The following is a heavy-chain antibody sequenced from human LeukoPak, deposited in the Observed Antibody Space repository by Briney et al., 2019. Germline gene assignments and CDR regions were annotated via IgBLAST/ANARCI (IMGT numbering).Heavy chain of an antibody. CDR3: ARRGIVGARRGAFDI. Sequence: EASVKVSCKASGGTFSSYAISWVRQAPGQGLEWMGGIIPIFGTANYAQKFQGRVTITTDESTSTAYMELSGLRSEDTAVYYCARRGIVGARRGAFDIWGQGTMVTVSS. CDR2: IIPIFGTA. CDR1: GGTFSSYA. J-gene: IGHJ3*02. D-gene: IGHD1-26*01. V-gene: IGHV1-69*05.